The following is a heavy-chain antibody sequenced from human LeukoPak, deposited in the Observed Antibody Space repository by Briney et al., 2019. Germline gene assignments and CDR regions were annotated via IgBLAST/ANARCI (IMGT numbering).Heavy chain of an antibody. V-gene: IGHV3-30-3*02. CDR3: AKTGTPWYYFDY. D-gene: IGHD6-13*01. Sequence: PGGSLRLSCAASGFTFSSYAMHWVRQAPGKGLEWVAVISYDGSNKYYAHSVKGRFTISRDNSKNTLYLQMNSLRAEDTAVYYCAKTGTPWYYFDYWGQGTLVTVSS. J-gene: IGHJ4*02. CDR2: ISYDGSNK. CDR1: GFTFSSYA.